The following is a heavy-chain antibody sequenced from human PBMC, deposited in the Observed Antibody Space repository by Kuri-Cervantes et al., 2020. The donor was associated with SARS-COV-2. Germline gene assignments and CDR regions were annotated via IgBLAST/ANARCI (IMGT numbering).Heavy chain of an antibody. J-gene: IGHJ4*02. D-gene: IGHD2-15*01. CDR1: GYTFTSYG. CDR2: ISAYNGNT. CDR3: AKVYCSCGSCYSLDY. V-gene: IGHV1-18*01. Sequence: ASVKVSCKASGYTFTSYGISWVRQAPGQGLEWMGWISAYNGNTNYAQKLQGRVTMTTDTSTSTAYMELRSLRSDDTAAYSCAKVYCSCGSCYSLDYWGQGTLVTVSS.